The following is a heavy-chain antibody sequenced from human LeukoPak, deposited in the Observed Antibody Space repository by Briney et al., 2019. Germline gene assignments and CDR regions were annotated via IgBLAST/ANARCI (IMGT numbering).Heavy chain of an antibody. J-gene: IGHJ2*01. CDR3: ATNYGSGSYYNTYWYFDL. CDR1: GFTFRSYW. V-gene: IGHV3-7*01. Sequence: GGSLRLSCAASGFTFRSYWMSWVRQAPGKGLEWVANIKQDGSEKYYVDSVKGRFTISRDNAKNTLYLQMNSLRAEDTAVYYCATNYGSGSYYNTYWYFDLWGRGTLVTVSS. CDR2: IKQDGSEK. D-gene: IGHD3-10*01.